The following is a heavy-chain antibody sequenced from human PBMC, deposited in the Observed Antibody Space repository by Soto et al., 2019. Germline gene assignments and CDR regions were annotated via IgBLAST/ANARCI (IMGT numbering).Heavy chain of an antibody. CDR3: ARAVLTGYYVGWGWFDP. J-gene: IGHJ5*02. V-gene: IGHV4-39*01. CDR1: SGSISSSSYY. Sequence: SETLSLTCTVSSGSISSSSYYWGWIRQPPGKGLEWIGSIYYSGSTYYNPSLKSRVTISVDTSKNQFSLKLSSVTAADTAVYYCARAVLTGYYVGWGWFDPWGQGTLVTVSS. CDR2: IYYSGST. D-gene: IGHD3-9*01.